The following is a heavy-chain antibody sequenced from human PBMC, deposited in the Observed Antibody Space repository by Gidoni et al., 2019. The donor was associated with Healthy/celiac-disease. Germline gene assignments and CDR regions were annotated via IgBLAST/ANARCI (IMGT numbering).Heavy chain of an antibody. CDR2: IIPILGTA. J-gene: IGHJ5*02. Sequence: QVQLVQSGAEVKKPGSSVKVSCKASGGPFSSYAISWVRQAPGQGLEWMGGIIPILGTANYAQKFQGRVTITADESTSTAYMELSSLRSEDTAVYYCARVRFLEWFSWFDPWGQGTLVTVSS. V-gene: IGHV1-69*01. D-gene: IGHD3-3*01. CDR3: ARVRFLEWFSWFDP. CDR1: GGPFSSYA.